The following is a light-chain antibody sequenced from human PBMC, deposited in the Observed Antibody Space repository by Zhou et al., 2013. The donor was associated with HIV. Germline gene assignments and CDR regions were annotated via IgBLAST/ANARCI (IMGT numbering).Light chain of an antibody. J-gene: IGKJ1*01. V-gene: IGKV3-20*01. CDR1: QSISRDY. CDR2: AVS. CDR3: QQYGTSPS. Sequence: EIVLTQSPGTLSLSPGERATLSCRASQSISRDYLAWYQQKPGQAPRLLIYAVSSRTTGIPDRFSGSGSGTDFTLTIGRLEPEDFAMYYCQQYGTSPSFGQGTKVEIK.